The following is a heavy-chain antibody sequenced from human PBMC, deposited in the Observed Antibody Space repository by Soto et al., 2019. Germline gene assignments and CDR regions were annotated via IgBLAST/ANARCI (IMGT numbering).Heavy chain of an antibody. CDR2: ISSSGSTI. J-gene: IGHJ4*02. CDR3: APWELGSFDY. V-gene: IGHV3-48*03. CDR1: GFTFSSYE. Sequence: EVQLVESGGGLVQPGGSLRLSCAASGFTFSSYEMNWVRQAPGKGLEWVSYISSSGSTIYYADSVKGRFAISRDNAKNSLYLQMNSLRAEDTAVYYCAPWELGSFDYWDQGTLVTVSS. D-gene: IGHD7-27*01.